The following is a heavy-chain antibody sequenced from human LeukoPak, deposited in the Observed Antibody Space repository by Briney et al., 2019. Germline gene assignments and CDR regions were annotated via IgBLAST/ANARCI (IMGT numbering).Heavy chain of an antibody. CDR3: ARDHTSNDILTGCHDY. CDR1: GFTFSSYG. CDR2: IRYDGSNK. J-gene: IGHJ4*02. Sequence: GGSLRLSCAASGFTFSSYGMHWVRQAPGKGLEWVAFIRYDGSNKYYADSVKGRFTISRDNSKNTLYLQMNSLRAEDTAVYYCARDHTSNDILTGCHDYWGQGTLVTVSS. D-gene: IGHD3-9*01. V-gene: IGHV3-30*02.